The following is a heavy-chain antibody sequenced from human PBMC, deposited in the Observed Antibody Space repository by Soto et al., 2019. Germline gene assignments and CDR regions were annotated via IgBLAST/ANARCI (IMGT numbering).Heavy chain of an antibody. CDR1: GFTFSNYA. CDR2: ISVGGDIT. J-gene: IGHJ4*02. D-gene: IGHD2-15*01. Sequence: VGSLRLSCAGSGFTFSNYAMSWVRQIPGKGLEWVSIISVGGDITYYADSVKGRFTISRDNSKNTVYLQMNSLRGDDTALYYCAKGIVAAAANRPSDYWGQGTQVTVSS. V-gene: IGHV3-23*01. CDR3: AKGIVAAAANRPSDY.